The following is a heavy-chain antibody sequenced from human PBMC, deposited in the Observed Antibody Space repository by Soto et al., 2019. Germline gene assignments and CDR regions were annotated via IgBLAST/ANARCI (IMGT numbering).Heavy chain of an antibody. CDR1: GYRFTNYW. J-gene: IGHJ4*02. Sequence: GESLKISCKGSGYRFTNYWIGWVRQMPGKGLEWMGIIYPGDSDTRYSPSFEGQVTISADKSITTAYLQWSSLKASDTAMYYCARHDTSGWYYFDYWGQGTLVTAPQ. D-gene: IGHD6-19*01. CDR2: IYPGDSDT. V-gene: IGHV5-51*01. CDR3: ARHDTSGWYYFDY.